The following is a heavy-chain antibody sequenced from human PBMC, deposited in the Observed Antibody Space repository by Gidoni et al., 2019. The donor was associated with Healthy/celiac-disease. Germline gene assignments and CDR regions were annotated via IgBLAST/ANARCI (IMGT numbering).Heavy chain of an antibody. CDR2: IYYSGST. CDR1: GGSISSYY. Sequence: QVQLQESGPGLVKPSETLSLTCTVSGGSISSYYWSWIRQPPGKGLEWIGYIYYSGSTNYNPSLKSRVTISVDTSKNQFSLKLSSVTAADTAVYYCARGPKSTVVTPFDYWGQGTLVTVSS. D-gene: IGHD4-17*01. J-gene: IGHJ4*02. V-gene: IGHV4-59*01. CDR3: ARGPKSTVVTPFDY.